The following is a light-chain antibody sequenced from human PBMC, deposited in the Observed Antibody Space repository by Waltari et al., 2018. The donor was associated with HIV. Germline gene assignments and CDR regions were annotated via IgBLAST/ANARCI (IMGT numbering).Light chain of an antibody. V-gene: IGLV2-14*01. CDR1: SSDVGSYDY. Sequence: QSALTQPASVSGSPGQSITISCTGSSSDVGSYDYVSWYQQHPGKSPKLMIYEVINRHSGVSNRFSGPKSGNTASLTISGLQAEDEAEYYCSSYTSSTTLLFGGGTKVTVL. CDR3: SSYTSSTTLL. CDR2: EVI. J-gene: IGLJ2*01.